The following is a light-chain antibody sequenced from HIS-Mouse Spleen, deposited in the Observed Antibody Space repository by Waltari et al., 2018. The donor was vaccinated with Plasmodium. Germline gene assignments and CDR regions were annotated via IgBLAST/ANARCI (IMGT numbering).Light chain of an antibody. CDR1: SSDVGGYNY. V-gene: IGLV2-14*03. CDR2: DVS. J-gene: IGLJ2*01. CDR3: SSYTSSSTLV. Sequence: QSALTQPASVSGSPGQSITISCTGTSSDVGGYNYVSWYQQHPGQAPKLMIYDVSNRPAGVSNLFSGSKSGNTASLTSSGLQAEDEADYYCSSYTSSSTLVFGGGTKLTVL.